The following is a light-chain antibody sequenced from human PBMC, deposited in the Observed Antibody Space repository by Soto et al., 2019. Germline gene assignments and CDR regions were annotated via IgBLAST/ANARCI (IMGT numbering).Light chain of an antibody. CDR3: QQYYSGRT. CDR1: QSLVYSDGNIF. CDR2: WAS. J-gene: IGKJ1*01. Sequence: DVVMTQFPLSLPVTLGQPASISCRSSQSLVYSDGNIFLNRFQQKAGQPPKLLISWASTRESGVPDRFSGSGSGTDFTLTISSLQAEDVATYYCQQYYSGRTFGQGTKVDIK. V-gene: IGKV4-1*01.